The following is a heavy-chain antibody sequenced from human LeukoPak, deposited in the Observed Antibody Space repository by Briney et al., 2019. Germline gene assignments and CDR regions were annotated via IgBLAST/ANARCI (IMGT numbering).Heavy chain of an antibody. J-gene: IGHJ4*02. Sequence: GGSLRLSCAASGFTFSSYWIHWVRQAPGKGLVWVSRINTGGSNTYYADSVKGRFTISRDNAKNSVYLQMNSLRAEDTALYYCARGSGSSWYFYFDYWGQGTLVTVSS. CDR1: GFTFSSYW. D-gene: IGHD6-13*01. CDR2: INTGGSNT. CDR3: ARGSGSSWYFYFDY. V-gene: IGHV3-74*01.